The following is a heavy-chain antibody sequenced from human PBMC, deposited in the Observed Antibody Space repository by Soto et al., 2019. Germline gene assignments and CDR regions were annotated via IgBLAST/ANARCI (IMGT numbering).Heavy chain of an antibody. CDR3: ASPGDPFDY. CDR1: GFTFDDYA. J-gene: IGHJ4*02. CDR2: ISWNSGTI. V-gene: IGHV3-9*01. Sequence: PGGSLRLSCVGSGFTFDDYAMHWVRQAPGKGLEWVSGISWNSGTIGYADSVKGRFTISRDNSENTLYLHMNSLRAEDTAVYYCASPGDPFDYWGQGTLVTVSS.